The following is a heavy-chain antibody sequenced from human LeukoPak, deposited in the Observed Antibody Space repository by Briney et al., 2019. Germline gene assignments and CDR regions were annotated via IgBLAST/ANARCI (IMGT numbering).Heavy chain of an antibody. D-gene: IGHD6-13*01. Sequence: SVKVSCKASGGTFSSYAISWVRQAPGQGLEWMGGIIPIFGTANYAQKFQGRVTITTDGSTSTAYMELSSLRSEDTAVYYCARGEAALPHYYYYMDVWGKGTTVTVSS. CDR2: IIPIFGTA. CDR3: ARGEAALPHYYYYMDV. V-gene: IGHV1-69*05. CDR1: GGTFSSYA. J-gene: IGHJ6*03.